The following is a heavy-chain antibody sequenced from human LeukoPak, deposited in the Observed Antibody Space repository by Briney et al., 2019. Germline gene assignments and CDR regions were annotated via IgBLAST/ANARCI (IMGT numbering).Heavy chain of an antibody. CDR2: ISAYNGNT. Sequence: ASVKVSCNASGYTFTSYGISWVRQAPGQGLEWMGWISAYNGNTNYAQKLQGRVTMTTDTSTSTAYMELRSLRSDDTAVYYCARAQTYCGDDCYVYYFDYWGQGTLVTVSS. D-gene: IGHD2-21*01. J-gene: IGHJ4*02. CDR1: GYTFTSYG. CDR3: ARAQTYCGDDCYVYYFDY. V-gene: IGHV1-18*01.